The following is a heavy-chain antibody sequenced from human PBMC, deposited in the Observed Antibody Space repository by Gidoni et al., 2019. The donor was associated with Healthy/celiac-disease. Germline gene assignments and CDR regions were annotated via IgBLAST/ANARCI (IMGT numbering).Heavy chain of an antibody. D-gene: IGHD2-2*01. V-gene: IGHV4-39*01. CDR2: IYYSGST. Sequence: QLQLQESGPGLVKPSETLSLTCTVSGGSISSRSYYWGWIRQPPGKGLEWIGSIYYSGSTYYNPSLKSRVTISVDTSKNQFSLKLSSVTAADTAVYYCARLGVVVPAAISLTPPWYFDLWGRGTLVTVSS. CDR1: GGSISSRSYY. CDR3: ARLGVVVPAAISLTPPWYFDL. J-gene: IGHJ2*01.